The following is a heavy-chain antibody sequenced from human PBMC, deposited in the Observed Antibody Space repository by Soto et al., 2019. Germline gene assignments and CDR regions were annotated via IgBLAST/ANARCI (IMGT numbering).Heavy chain of an antibody. D-gene: IGHD7-27*01. CDR1: GFIFSSYP. Sequence: EAQLLESGGGLVQPGGSLRLSCAASGFIFSSYPMSWVRQALGKGLEWVCGISGSGVTTFCADSVKGRFTISRDNSKNTLYLQMSSLRADDTAVYYCAKDLWGQRYFDIWGRGTLVTVSS. CDR3: AKDLWGQRYFDI. V-gene: IGHV3-23*01. CDR2: ISGSGVTT. J-gene: IGHJ2*01.